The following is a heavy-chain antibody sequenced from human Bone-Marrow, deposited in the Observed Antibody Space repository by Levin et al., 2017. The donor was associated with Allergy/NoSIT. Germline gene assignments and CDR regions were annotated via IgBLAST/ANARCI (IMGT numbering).Heavy chain of an antibody. Sequence: PQASVKVSCAASGFTFSSFSMSWVRQAPGKGLEWISYISTSSSTISYADSVKGRFTISRDNAKNSLFLQMNSLRVDDTAVYYCVRRGGFDYWGLGTLVTVSS. CDR1: GFTFSSFS. CDR3: VRRGGFDY. V-gene: IGHV3-48*01. D-gene: IGHD3-10*01. CDR2: ISTSSSTI. J-gene: IGHJ4*02.